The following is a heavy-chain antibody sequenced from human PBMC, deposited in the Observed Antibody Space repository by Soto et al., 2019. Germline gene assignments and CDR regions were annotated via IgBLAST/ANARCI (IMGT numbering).Heavy chain of an antibody. V-gene: IGHV3-48*01. Sequence: EVQLVESGGGLVQPGGSLRLSCAASGFTFSSYSMNWVRQAPGKGLEWVSYISSSSTIYYADSVKGGFTISGGNAKNSLYLQMNSRRAEDTAVYYCARERVFLSSVYCMDVGGKGTTVTVS. CDR1: GFTFSSYS. J-gene: IGHJ6*03. CDR2: ISSSSTI. CDR3: ARERVFLSSVYCMDV. D-gene: IGHD2-8*01.